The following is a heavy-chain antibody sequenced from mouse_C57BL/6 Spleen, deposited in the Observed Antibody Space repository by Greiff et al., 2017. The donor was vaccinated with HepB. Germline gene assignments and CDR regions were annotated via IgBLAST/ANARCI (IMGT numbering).Heavy chain of an antibody. V-gene: IGHV5-17*01. Sequence: EVMLVESGGGLVKPGGSLKLSCAASGFTFSDYGMHWVRQAPEKGLEWVAYISSGSSTIYYADTVKGRFTISRDNAKNTLFLQMTSLRSEDTAMYYWAKAYYSNRYYAMDYWGQGTSVTVSS. D-gene: IGHD2-5*01. CDR2: ISSGSSTI. CDR1: GFTFSDYG. J-gene: IGHJ4*01. CDR3: AKAYYSNRYYAMDY.